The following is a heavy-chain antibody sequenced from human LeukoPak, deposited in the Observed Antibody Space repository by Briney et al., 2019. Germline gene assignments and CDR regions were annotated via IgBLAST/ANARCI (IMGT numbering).Heavy chain of an antibody. Sequence: ASVKVSCKVSGYTLTELSMHWVRQAPGKGLEWMGGFDPEDGETIYAQKFQGRVTMTEDTSTDTAYMELSSLRSEDTAVYYCATVYFRQWLVRFDYWGQGTLVTVSS. CDR2: FDPEDGET. CDR1: GYTLTELS. CDR3: ATVYFRQWLVRFDY. V-gene: IGHV1-24*01. J-gene: IGHJ4*02. D-gene: IGHD6-19*01.